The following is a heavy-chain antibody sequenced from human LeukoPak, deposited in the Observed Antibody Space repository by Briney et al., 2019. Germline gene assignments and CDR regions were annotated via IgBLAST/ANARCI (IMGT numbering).Heavy chain of an antibody. CDR3: ARIGTYYDFWSGSWFDP. J-gene: IGHJ5*02. CDR1: GGSFSDYY. D-gene: IGHD3-3*01. V-gene: IGHV4-34*01. CDR2: INHSGST. Sequence: SETLSLTRAVYGGSFSDYYWSWIRQPPGKGLEWIGEINHSGSTNYNPSLKSRVTTSVDTSKNQFSLKLSSVTAADTAVYYCARIGTYYDFWSGSWFDPWGQGTLVTVSS.